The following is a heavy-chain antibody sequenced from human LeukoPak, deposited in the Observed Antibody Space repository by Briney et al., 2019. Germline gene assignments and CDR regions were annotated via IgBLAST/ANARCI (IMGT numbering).Heavy chain of an antibody. CDR1: GFTFSSYG. D-gene: IGHD3-10*01. CDR2: ISYDGGNK. J-gene: IGHJ6*02. CDR3: ARELGRGGGRRGPLYYYYGMDV. Sequence: GGSLRLSCAASGFTFSSYGMHWVRQAPGKGLEWVAVISYDGGNKYYADSVKGRFTISRDNSKNTLYLQMNSLRAEDTAVYYCARELGRGGGRRGPLYYYYGMDVWGQGTTVTVSS. V-gene: IGHV3-30*03.